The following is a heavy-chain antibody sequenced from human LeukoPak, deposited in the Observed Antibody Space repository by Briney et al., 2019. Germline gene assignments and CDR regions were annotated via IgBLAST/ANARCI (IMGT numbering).Heavy chain of an antibody. J-gene: IGHJ4*02. Sequence: ASVKVSCKASGYTFTSYGISWVRQAPGQGLEWMGWISAYNGNTNYAQKLQGRVTMTTDTSTSTAYMELRSLRSDDTAVYYCARDFYYYDSSGYWRRFAYWGQGTLVTVSS. V-gene: IGHV1-18*01. D-gene: IGHD3-22*01. CDR3: ARDFYYYDSSGYWRRFAY. CDR1: GYTFTSYG. CDR2: ISAYNGNT.